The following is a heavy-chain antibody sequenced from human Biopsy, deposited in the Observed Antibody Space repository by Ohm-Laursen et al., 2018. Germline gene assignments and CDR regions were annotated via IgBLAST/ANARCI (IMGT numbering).Heavy chain of an antibody. J-gene: IGHJ6*02. CDR3: ARLRHGSISASYSYYGMDV. Sequence: SLRLSCTASGFTFSDYYMIWIRLPPGKGLEWVSYITNSDGTVYYEDSLKGRFTVSRDNAKNSLYLQMDRLRAEDTAVYYCARLRHGSISASYSYYGMDVWGQGTTVIV. CDR1: GFTFSDYY. D-gene: IGHD3-10*01. CDR2: ITNSDGTV. V-gene: IGHV3-11*01.